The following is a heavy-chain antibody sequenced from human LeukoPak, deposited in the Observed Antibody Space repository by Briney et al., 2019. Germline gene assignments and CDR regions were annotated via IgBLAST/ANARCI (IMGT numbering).Heavy chain of an antibody. J-gene: IGHJ4*02. Sequence: GGSLRLSCAASGFTFSSYAMSWVRQAPGKGLEWVSAISGSGGSTYYADSVKGRFTISRDISKNTLYLQMNSLRAEDTAVYYCAKGRGYIVVVTGDYFDYWGQGTLVTVSS. CDR2: ISGSGGST. V-gene: IGHV3-23*01. CDR3: AKGRGYIVVVTGDYFDY. CDR1: GFTFSSYA. D-gene: IGHD2-21*02.